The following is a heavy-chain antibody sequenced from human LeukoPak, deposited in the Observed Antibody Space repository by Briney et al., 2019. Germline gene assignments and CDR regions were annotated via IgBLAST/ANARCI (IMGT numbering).Heavy chain of an antibody. CDR2: IYDEGTT. D-gene: IGHD2-21*02. Sequence: SETLSLTCSVSGGSINGNYWTWIRQPPGKGLEWIGNIYDEGTTNYNPSLESRLTMSMDTSASHFSLTLRSVTAADTAVYYCARVFRGAVTANWFDLWGQGTLVSVSS. CDR1: GGSINGNY. CDR3: ARVFRGAVTANWFDL. J-gene: IGHJ5*02. V-gene: IGHV4-59*01.